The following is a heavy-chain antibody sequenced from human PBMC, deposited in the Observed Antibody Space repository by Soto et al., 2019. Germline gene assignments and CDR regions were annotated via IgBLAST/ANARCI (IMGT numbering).Heavy chain of an antibody. J-gene: IGHJ2*01. V-gene: IGHV1-69*02. CDR1: GGTFSSYT. CDR2: IIPILGIA. Sequence: QVQLVQSGAEVKKPGSSVKVSCKASGGTFSSYTISWVRQAPGQGLEWLGRIIPILGIANYAQKFQGRVTSTADKSTSTAYMELSSLRSEDTAVYYCARGETGDCSGGSCYRWDFDLWGRGTLVTVSS. CDR3: ARGETGDCSGGSCYRWDFDL. D-gene: IGHD2-15*01.